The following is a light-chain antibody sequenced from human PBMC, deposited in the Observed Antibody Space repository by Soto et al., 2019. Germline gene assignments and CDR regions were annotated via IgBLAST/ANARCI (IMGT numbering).Light chain of an antibody. J-gene: IGLJ2*01. CDR1: SGHSNYA. CDR3: QTWGSGIVV. V-gene: IGLV4-69*01. CDR2: LNSDGSH. Sequence: QSVLTQSPSASASLGASVKLTCTLSSGHSNYAIAWHQQQSEKGPRYLMKLNSDGSHSKGDGIPDRFSGSSSGAERYLTISSLQSEDEADYYSQTWGSGIVVFGGGTKVTVL.